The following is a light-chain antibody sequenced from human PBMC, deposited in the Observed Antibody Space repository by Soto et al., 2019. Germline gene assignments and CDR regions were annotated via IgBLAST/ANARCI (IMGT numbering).Light chain of an antibody. CDR2: DAS. CDR3: QQFGSSPPWT. V-gene: IGKV3-11*01. J-gene: IGKJ1*01. CDR1: QSVSSY. Sequence: EIVLAQSPGTLSLSPGERATLSCRASQSVSSYLACYQQKPGQAPRLLIYDASNRATGIPARFSGSGSGTEFTLPISSLQSEDFGVYYCQQFGSSPPWTFGQGTKVDI.